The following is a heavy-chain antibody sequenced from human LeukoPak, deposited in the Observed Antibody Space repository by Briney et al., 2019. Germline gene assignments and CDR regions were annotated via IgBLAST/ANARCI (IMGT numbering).Heavy chain of an antibody. CDR1: GFTFSNYA. V-gene: IGHV3-23*01. CDR2: ISGSGGRT. J-gene: IGHJ4*02. D-gene: IGHD2-15*01. CDR3: AKVRSAVVAAATNY. Sequence: GGSLRLFCAASGFTFSNYAMSGVRQAPGKGLEWVSFISGSGGRTYHAASVKGRFTISRDNSNNTLYLQMNSLRAEDTAIYYCAKVRSAVVAAATNYWGQGTLVTVSS.